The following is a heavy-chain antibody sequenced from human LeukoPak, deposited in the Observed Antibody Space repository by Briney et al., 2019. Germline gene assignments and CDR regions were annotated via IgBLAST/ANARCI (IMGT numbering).Heavy chain of an antibody. CDR3: ARGSSSWYGYYYYMDV. Sequence: SETLSLTCTVSGYSISSGYYWGWIRQPPGKGLEWIGSIYHSGSTYYNPSLKSRVTTSVDTSKNQFSLKLSSVTAADTAVYYCARGSSSWYGYYYYMDVWGKGTTVTVSS. J-gene: IGHJ6*03. CDR1: GYSISSGYY. CDR2: IYHSGST. D-gene: IGHD6-13*01. V-gene: IGHV4-38-2*02.